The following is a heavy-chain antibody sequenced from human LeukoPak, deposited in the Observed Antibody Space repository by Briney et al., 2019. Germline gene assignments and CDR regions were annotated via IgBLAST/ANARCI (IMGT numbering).Heavy chain of an antibody. V-gene: IGHV1-2*02. J-gene: IGHJ4*02. Sequence: ASVKVSCKASGYTFTGYYMHWVRQAPGQGLEWMGWINPNSGDTHYAQKFQGRVTMTRDTSISTAYMELSRLRSDDTAVYYCARDQGRGYSYGLYYFDYWGQGTLVTVSS. D-gene: IGHD5-18*01. CDR2: INPNSGDT. CDR1: GYTFTGYY. CDR3: ARDQGRGYSYGLYYFDY.